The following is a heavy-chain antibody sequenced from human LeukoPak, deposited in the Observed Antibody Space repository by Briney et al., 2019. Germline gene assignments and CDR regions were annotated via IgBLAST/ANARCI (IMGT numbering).Heavy chain of an antibody. Sequence: GGSPRLSCVASEFTFSGSWMTWVRQAPGKGLEWVATTTPDGGEKYYVGSVKGRFTISRDNAKNSLYLQMNSLRAEDTAVYYCTRGENDPWGQGTLVTVSS. CDR3: TRGENDP. CDR1: EFTFSGSW. J-gene: IGHJ5*01. CDR2: TTPDGGEK. V-gene: IGHV3-7*01.